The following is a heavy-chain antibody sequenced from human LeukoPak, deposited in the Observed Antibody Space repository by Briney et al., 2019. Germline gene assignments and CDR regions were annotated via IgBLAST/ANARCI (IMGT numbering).Heavy chain of an antibody. CDR2: ISAYNGNT. D-gene: IGHD2-15*01. V-gene: IGHV1-18*01. J-gene: IGHJ4*02. CDR3: ARAGYCSGGSCHEYYFDY. Sequence: ASVKVSCKASGYTFTSYGISWVRQAPGQGLEWMGWISAYNGNTNYAQKLQGRVTMTTDTSTSTAYMELRSLRSDDTAVYYCARAGYCSGGSCHEYYFDYWGQGTLVTVSS. CDR1: GYTFTSYG.